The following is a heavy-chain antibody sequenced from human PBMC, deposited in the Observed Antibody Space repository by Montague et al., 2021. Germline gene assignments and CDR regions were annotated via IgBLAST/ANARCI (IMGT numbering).Heavy chain of an antibody. J-gene: IGHJ5*02. V-gene: IGHV4-4*02. CDR2: IFHNGST. D-gene: IGHD3-22*01. Sequence: SETLSLTYAVSGGSISSNNWGTWVRQPSGKGLEWIGEIFHNGSTTYSPSLKSRVTISMDKSKNQFSLKLTSVTAADTAVYYCARVAAWGYYDTSGPNWFDPWGQGTLVTVSS. CDR1: GGSISSNNW. CDR3: ARVAAWGYYDTSGPNWFDP.